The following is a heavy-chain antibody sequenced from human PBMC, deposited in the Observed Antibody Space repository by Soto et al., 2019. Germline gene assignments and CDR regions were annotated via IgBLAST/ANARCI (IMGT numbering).Heavy chain of an antibody. D-gene: IGHD3-10*01. CDR3: ARVASLLSGLRSYYLDY. J-gene: IGHJ4*02. Sequence: GASVKVSCKASGGTFSSYAISWVRQAPGQGLEWMGGIIPIFGTANYAQKFQGRVTITADKSTSTAYMELSSLRSEDTAVYYCARVASLLSGLRSYYLDYWGQGTLVTVSS. CDR2: IIPIFGTA. V-gene: IGHV1-69*06. CDR1: GGTFSSYA.